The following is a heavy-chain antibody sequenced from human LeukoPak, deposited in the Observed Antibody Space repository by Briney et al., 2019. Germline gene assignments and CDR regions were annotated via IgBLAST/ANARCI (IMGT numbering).Heavy chain of an antibody. D-gene: IGHD1-14*01. J-gene: IGHJ6*03. CDR3: AKNGEPHYYMDV. Sequence: GGSLRLSCAASGFTFNSYNMNWVRQAPGKGLEWVSSISSSSSYIYYADSVKGRLTTSRDNSKNTLYLQMNSLTAEDTAVYYCAKNGEPHYYMDVWGKGTTVTVSS. CDR1: GFTFNSYN. V-gene: IGHV3-21*04. CDR2: ISSSSSYI.